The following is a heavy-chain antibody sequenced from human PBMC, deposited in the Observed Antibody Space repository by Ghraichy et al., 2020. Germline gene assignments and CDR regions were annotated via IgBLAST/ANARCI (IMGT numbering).Heavy chain of an antibody. J-gene: IGHJ6*02. V-gene: IGHV4-59*09. CDR2: YYTGST. D-gene: IGHD3-16*01. Sequence: YYTGSTHYNPSLKSRITLSVDRSQNQISLRLRSVTAADTGVYYCARGVSVKYYGMDVWGQGTTVAVS. CDR3: ARGVSVKYYGMDV.